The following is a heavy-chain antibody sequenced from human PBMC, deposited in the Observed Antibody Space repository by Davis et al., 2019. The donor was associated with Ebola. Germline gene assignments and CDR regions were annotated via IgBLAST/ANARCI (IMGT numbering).Heavy chain of an antibody. V-gene: IGHV4-38-2*02. Sequence: MPGGSLRLSCTVSGYSISSGYYWGWIRQPPGKGLEWIGSIYHSRSTYYNPSLKSRVTISVDTSKNQFSLKLSSVTAADTAVYYCARDIGAFDIWGQGTMVTVSS. CDR2: IYHSRST. J-gene: IGHJ3*02. D-gene: IGHD3-16*02. CDR3: ARDIGAFDI. CDR1: GYSISSGYY.